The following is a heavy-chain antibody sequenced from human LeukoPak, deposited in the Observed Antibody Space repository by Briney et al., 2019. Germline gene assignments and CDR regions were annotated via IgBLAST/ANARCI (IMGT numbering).Heavy chain of an antibody. CDR1: GFTFSNYW. CDR2: INSDGINT. Sequence: GGSLRLSCAASGFTFSNYWMHWVRQAPGKGLVWVSRINSDGINTSYADSVKGRFTISRDNAKNSLYLQMNSLRAEDTAVYYCARDRGNQRGYYYYYMDVWGKGTTVTVSS. V-gene: IGHV3-74*01. CDR3: ARDRGNQRGYYYYYMDV. J-gene: IGHJ6*03. D-gene: IGHD1-14*01.